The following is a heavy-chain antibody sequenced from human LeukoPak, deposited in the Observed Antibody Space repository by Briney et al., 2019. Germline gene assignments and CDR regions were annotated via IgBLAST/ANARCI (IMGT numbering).Heavy chain of an antibody. Sequence: SETLSLTCTVSGGSISSSSYYCGWIRQPPGKGLEWIGSMYYSGSTSYNPSLKSRVTISVDTSKNQFSLKLSSVTAADTAVYHCARHRYYYGSGRRWFDPWGQGTLVTVSS. CDR1: GGSISSSSYY. D-gene: IGHD3-10*01. V-gene: IGHV4-39*01. CDR3: ARHRYYYGSGRRWFDP. J-gene: IGHJ5*02. CDR2: MYYSGST.